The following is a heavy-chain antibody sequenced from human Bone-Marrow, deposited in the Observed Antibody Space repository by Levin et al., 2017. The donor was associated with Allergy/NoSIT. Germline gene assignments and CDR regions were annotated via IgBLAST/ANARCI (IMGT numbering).Heavy chain of an antibody. J-gene: IGHJ2*01. Sequence: LSLTCAASGFTFSRSAMHWVRQAPGQGLEWVAVILHVGSHTYYRDSVKGRITISRDTSNNTLYLQMSSLRAEDTAVYYCARDVTDSHTWYFDLWGRGTLVTVSS. V-gene: IGHV3-30-3*01. CDR2: ILHVGSHT. D-gene: IGHD2-21*02. CDR1: GFTFSRSA. CDR3: ARDVTDSHTWYFDL.